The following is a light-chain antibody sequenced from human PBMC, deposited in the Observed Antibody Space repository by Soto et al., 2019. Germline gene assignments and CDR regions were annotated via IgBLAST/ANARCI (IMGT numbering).Light chain of an antibody. CDR2: EVS. CDR1: SSDVGGYNY. CDR3: SSYTSSSTVV. Sequence: QSVLTQPASVSESPGQSITISCTGTSSDVGGYNYVSWYQQHPGKAPKLMIYEVSNRPSGVSNRFSGSKSGNTASLTISGLQAEDEADYYCSSYTSSSTVVFGGGTKVTVL. J-gene: IGLJ2*01. V-gene: IGLV2-14*01.